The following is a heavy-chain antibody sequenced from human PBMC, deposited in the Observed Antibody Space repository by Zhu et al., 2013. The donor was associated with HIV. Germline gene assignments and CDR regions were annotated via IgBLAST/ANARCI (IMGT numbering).Heavy chain of an antibody. CDR3: AGVNCGGDCYYLGWYFDL. Sequence: VQLVESGGGVVQPGRSLRLSCAASGFTFSSYGMHWVRQAPGKGLEWVAVIWYDGSNKYYADSVKGRFTISRDNSKNTLYLQMNSLRAEDTAVYYCAGVNCGGDCYYLGWYFDLWGRGTLVTVSS. D-gene: IGHD2-21*01. CDR2: IWYDGSNK. CDR1: GFTFSSYG. V-gene: IGHV3-33*01. J-gene: IGHJ2*01.